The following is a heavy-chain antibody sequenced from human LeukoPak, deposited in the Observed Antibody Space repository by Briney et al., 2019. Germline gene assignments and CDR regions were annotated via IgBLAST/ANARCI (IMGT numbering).Heavy chain of an antibody. Sequence: GGSLRLSCAASGFTFTSCAMHWVRQTPGKGLEWVAVISYDGSNKYYADSVKGRFTISRDNSGNTLYLQMNSLRAEDTAVYYCARDRHDSSDVDYWGQGTLVTVSS. D-gene: IGHD3-22*01. CDR2: ISYDGSNK. V-gene: IGHV3-30*04. J-gene: IGHJ4*02. CDR3: ARDRHDSSDVDY. CDR1: GFTFTSCA.